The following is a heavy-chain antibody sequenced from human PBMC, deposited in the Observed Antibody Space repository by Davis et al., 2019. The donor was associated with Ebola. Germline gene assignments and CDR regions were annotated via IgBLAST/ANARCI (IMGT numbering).Heavy chain of an antibody. V-gene: IGHV1-69*13. CDR1: GGTFSSYA. Sequence: SVKVSCKASGGTFSSYAISWVRQAPGQGLEWMGGIIPIFGTANYAQKFQGRVTITADESTSTAYMELSSLRSEDTAVYYCASTICSGGSCYDWFDPWGQGTLVTVSS. CDR2: IIPIFGTA. J-gene: IGHJ5*02. CDR3: ASTICSGGSCYDWFDP. D-gene: IGHD2-15*01.